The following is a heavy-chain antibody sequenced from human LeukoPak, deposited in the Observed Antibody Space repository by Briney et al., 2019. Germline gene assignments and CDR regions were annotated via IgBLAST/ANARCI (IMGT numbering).Heavy chain of an antibody. D-gene: IGHD2-15*01. V-gene: IGHV1-69*05. Sequence: GASVKVSCKASGYTFTGYYMHWVRQAPGQGLEWMGRIIPIFGTANYAQKFQGRVTITTDESTSTAYMELSSLRSEDTAVYYCARNYCSGGSCYEYYFDYWGQGTLVTVSS. CDR2: IIPIFGTA. CDR1: GYTFTGYY. CDR3: ARNYCSGGSCYEYYFDY. J-gene: IGHJ4*02.